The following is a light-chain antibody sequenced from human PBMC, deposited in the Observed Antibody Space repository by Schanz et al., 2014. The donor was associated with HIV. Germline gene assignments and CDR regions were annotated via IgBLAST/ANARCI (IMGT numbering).Light chain of an antibody. CDR2: DAN. CDR3: QSFDSSLSGSV. V-gene: IGLV1-40*01. CDR1: GSNIGAGYD. Sequence: QSVLTQPPSLSGAPGQRVSLSCNGSGSNIGAGYDVHWYQQFPGTAPRLLIFDANSRPSGVPDRFSASKSGTSASLAITGLQAEDEADYYCQSFDSSLSGSVFAGGTKLTVL. J-gene: IGLJ3*02.